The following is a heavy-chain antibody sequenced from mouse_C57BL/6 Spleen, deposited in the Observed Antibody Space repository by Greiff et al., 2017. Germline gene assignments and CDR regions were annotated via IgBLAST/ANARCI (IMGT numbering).Heavy chain of an antibody. CDR1: GYTFTDYY. D-gene: IGHD2-5*01. V-gene: IGHV1-19*01. CDR2: INPYNGGT. CDR3: ARYYSNRYFDV. Sequence: EVQLQQSGPVLVKPGASVKMSCKASGYTFTDYYMNWVKQSHGKSLEWIGVINPYNGGTSYNQKFKGKATLTVDKSSSTAYMELNSLTSEDSAVYYCARYYSNRYFDVWGTGTTVTVSS. J-gene: IGHJ1*03.